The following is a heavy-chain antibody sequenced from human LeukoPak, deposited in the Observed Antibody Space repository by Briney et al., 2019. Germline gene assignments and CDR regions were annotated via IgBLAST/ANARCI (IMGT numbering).Heavy chain of an antibody. Sequence: AGGSLRLSCAASGLTFSTYPMTWVRQAPGKGLEWVSGISGSGGTTYYADSVKGRFTISRDNSKNALYLQLNSLRAEDTAVYYCAKDRGYWGQGTLVTVSS. CDR1: GLTFSTYP. J-gene: IGHJ4*02. CDR3: AKDRGY. CDR2: ISGSGGTT. V-gene: IGHV3-23*01.